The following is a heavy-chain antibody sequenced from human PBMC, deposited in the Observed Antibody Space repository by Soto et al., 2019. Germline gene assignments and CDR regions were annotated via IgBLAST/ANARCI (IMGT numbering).Heavy chain of an antibody. V-gene: IGHV4-61*01. J-gene: IGHJ4*02. D-gene: IGHD6-19*01. CDR2: VHYSGST. CDR1: GVSISSVSISSNY. CDR3: ARIPYSSASFDY. Sequence: SETLSLTCTVSGVSISSVSISSNYWSGIRQSPGKGLEWIGSVHYSGSTSYHPSLKSRVTISVDTSKNQFSLRLRSVTAADTAVYYCARIPYSSASFDYWGQGNLVTVS.